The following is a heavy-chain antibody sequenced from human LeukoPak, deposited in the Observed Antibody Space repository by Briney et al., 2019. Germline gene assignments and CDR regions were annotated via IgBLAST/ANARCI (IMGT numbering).Heavy chain of an antibody. CDR1: GFTFSSYA. Sequence: PGGSLRLSCATSGFTFSSYAMNWVRQAPGKGLEWVSSISGSGGSTYYADSVKGRFTISRDNSQNTLYLQMNSLRAEDTALYYCAKGLLGSRSTWTTPSFDHWGQGTLVTVSS. CDR2: ISGSGGST. CDR3: AKGLLGSRSTWTTPSFDH. D-gene: IGHD6-13*01. J-gene: IGHJ4*02. V-gene: IGHV3-23*01.